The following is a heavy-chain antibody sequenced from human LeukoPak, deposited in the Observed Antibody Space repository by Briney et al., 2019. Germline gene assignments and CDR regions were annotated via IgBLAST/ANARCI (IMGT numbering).Heavy chain of an antibody. CDR2: IKQDGSEK. CDR1: GFTFSSYW. V-gene: IGHV3-7*01. Sequence: GGSLRLSCAAPGFTFSSYWMSWVRQAPGKGLEWVANIKQDGSEKYYVDSVKGRFTISRDNAKNSLYLQMNSLRVEDTAVYYCARSPPLWNGDAFDIWSQGTMVTVSS. D-gene: IGHD1-1*01. CDR3: ARSPPLWNGDAFDI. J-gene: IGHJ3*02.